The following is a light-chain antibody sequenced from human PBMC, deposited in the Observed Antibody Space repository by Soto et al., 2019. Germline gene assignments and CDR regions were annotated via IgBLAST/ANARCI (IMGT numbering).Light chain of an antibody. V-gene: IGKV1-9*01. Sequence: DIHLAQSPAFLSASLVDRWTITFLASQDITNYLAWYLQKPVKASKLLIYGASTLQSGVPSRFSGSGSGTEFTLTVSSLQPEDFATYYCQQLNAYPHSFGGGTKVDIK. J-gene: IGKJ4*01. CDR3: QQLNAYPHS. CDR1: QDITNY. CDR2: GAS.